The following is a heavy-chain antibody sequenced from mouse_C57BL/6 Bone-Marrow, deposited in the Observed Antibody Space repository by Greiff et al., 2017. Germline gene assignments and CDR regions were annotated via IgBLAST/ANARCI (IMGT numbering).Heavy chain of an antibody. V-gene: IGHV14-2*01. Sequence: EVQLQQSGAELVKPGASVKLSCTASGFNFKDYYMHWVKQRTEQGLEWIGRIDPEDGDTNYAPKFQGKATLTADTSSNTAYLQLSSLTSGDTAVYYCARWGATVEEAFGYWGQGTTLTGSS. CDR1: GFNFKDYY. CDR2: IDPEDGDT. D-gene: IGHD1-1*01. J-gene: IGHJ2*01. CDR3: ARWGATVEEAFGY.